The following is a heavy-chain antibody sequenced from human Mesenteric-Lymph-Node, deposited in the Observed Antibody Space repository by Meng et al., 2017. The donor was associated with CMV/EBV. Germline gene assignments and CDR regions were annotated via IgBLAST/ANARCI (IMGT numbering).Heavy chain of an antibody. D-gene: IGHD5-18*01. Sequence: GGSLRLSCAASGFTFSSYEMNWVRRAPGKGLDWVAFIRSDTGNTYYGDSVRGRFTISRDNSKSTVYLQLNSLRTEDTAVYYCVKTGLDTGHWEVLAYWGQGTLVTVSS. V-gene: IGHV3-30*02. CDR1: GFTFSSYE. CDR3: VKTGLDTGHWEVLAY. CDR2: IRSDTGNT. J-gene: IGHJ4*02.